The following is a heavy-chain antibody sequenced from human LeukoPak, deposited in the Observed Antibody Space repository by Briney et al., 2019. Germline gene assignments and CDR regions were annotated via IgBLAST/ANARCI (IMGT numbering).Heavy chain of an antibody. J-gene: IGHJ6*03. D-gene: IGHD4-11*01. Sequence: SETLSLTCTVSGGSIRSYYWSWIRQPPGKGLEWIGYIYYSGSTNYKSSLKSRVTISVDTSKNQFSLKLSSVTAADTAVYYCARTTEGGYSNGYFYYYYMDVWGKGTTVTISS. V-gene: IGHV4-59*01. CDR1: GGSIRSYY. CDR2: IYYSGST. CDR3: ARTTEGGYSNGYFYYYYMDV.